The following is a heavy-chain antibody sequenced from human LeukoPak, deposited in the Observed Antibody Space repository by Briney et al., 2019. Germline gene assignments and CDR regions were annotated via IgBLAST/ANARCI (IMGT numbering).Heavy chain of an antibody. CDR1: GFTFSDYY. Sequence: KPGGSLRLSCAASGFTFSDYYMSWIRQAPGKGLEWVSYISSSGSTIYYADSVKGRFTISRDNAKNSLYLQMNSLRAEDTAVYYCGTALERYYYYYMDVWGKGTTVTISS. J-gene: IGHJ6*03. CDR2: ISSSGSTI. D-gene: IGHD1-1*01. V-gene: IGHV3-11*01. CDR3: GTALERYYYYYMDV.